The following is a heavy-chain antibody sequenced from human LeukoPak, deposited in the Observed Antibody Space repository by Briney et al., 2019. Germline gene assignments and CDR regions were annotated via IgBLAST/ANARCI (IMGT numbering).Heavy chain of an antibody. CDR2: IIPVFDRP. J-gene: IGHJ3*01. CDR3: ARDAQWELRAFDV. Sequence: SVKVSCKTTGGRFKSYGFSWVRQAPGQGLEWMGGIIPVFDRPTYAQKFEGRVTITADKSTNITYTEISSLTSDDTAVYYCARDAQWELRAFDVWGQGTMVIVSS. CDR1: GGRFKSYG. D-gene: IGHD1-26*01. V-gene: IGHV1-69*06.